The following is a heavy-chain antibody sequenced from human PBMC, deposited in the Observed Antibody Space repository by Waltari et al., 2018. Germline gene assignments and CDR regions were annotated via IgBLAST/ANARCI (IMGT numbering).Heavy chain of an antibody. CDR2: ISPSTGNK. V-gene: IGHV1-18*01. CDR3: ARGGGPRTVVALTFDY. D-gene: IGHD3-22*01. CDR1: GYTFTNFG. J-gene: IGHJ4*01. Sequence: QVQLVQSGAEVKKPGASVRVSCKASGYTFTNFGINWVRQAPGHGLEWMGWISPSTGNKNYGGKFQGRVTMNTDTSTSTAYLEVRNLRSDDTAVYFCARGGGPRTVVALTFDYWGEGTLVSVSS.